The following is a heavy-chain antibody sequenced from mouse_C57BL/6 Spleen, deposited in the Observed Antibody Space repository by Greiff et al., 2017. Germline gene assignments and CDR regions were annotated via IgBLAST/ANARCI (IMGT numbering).Heavy chain of an antibody. CDR2: INPNNGGT. Sequence: VQLQQSGPELVKPGASVKISCKASGYTFTDYYMNWVKQSHGKSLEWIGDINPNNGGTSYNQKFKGKATLTVDKSSSTAYMELRSLTSEDSAVYYCARELDGYLYAMDYWGQGTSVTVSS. CDR1: GYTFTDYY. CDR3: ARELDGYLYAMDY. J-gene: IGHJ4*01. V-gene: IGHV1-26*01. D-gene: IGHD2-2*01.